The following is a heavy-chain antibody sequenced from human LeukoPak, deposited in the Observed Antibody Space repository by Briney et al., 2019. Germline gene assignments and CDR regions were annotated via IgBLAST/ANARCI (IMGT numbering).Heavy chain of an antibody. CDR3: ARGTLERRGYDYDY. J-gene: IGHJ4*02. CDR2: ISGRGDTI. Sequence: GGSLRLSCAVSGFTFSSYEMNWVRQAPGKGLEGASSISGRGDTIYSADSVKGRFSISRDNAKNSLYLQMNSLRAEDTAVYYCARGTLERRGYDYDYWGQGTLVTVSS. CDR1: GFTFSSYE. V-gene: IGHV3-48*03. D-gene: IGHD3-22*01.